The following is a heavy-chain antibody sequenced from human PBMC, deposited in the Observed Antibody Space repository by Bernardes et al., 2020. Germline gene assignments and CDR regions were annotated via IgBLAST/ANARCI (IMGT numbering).Heavy chain of an antibody. Sequence: GGSLRLSCAASGFTFSSYAMSWVRQAPGKGLEWVSAISSSGGSTYYADSVKGRFTISRDNSKNTLYLQMNSLRAEDTAVYYCARGLGVYCTNGVCYEKAVAYYFDQWGQGTLVPVSS. CDR3: ARGLGVYCTNGVCYEKAVAYYFDQ. D-gene: IGHD2-8*01. CDR1: GFTFSSYA. CDR2: ISSSGGST. J-gene: IGHJ4*02. V-gene: IGHV3-23*01.